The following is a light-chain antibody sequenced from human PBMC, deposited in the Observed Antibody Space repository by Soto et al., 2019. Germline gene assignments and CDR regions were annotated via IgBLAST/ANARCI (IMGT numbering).Light chain of an antibody. CDR3: AAWDYSLNAYV. J-gene: IGLJ1*01. Sequence: QSVLTQPPSASGTPGQRVTISCSGSSSNIGSNTVNWYQQLPGTAPKVLIYSSNQRPSGVPDRFSGSKSETPASLAISGLQSEDEADYYCAAWDYSLNAYVFGIGTKVTVL. CDR1: SSNIGSNT. CDR2: SSN. V-gene: IGLV1-44*01.